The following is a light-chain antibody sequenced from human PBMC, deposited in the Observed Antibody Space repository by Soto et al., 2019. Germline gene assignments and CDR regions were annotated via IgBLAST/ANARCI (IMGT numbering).Light chain of an antibody. CDR1: RRDVGSYSL. J-gene: IGLJ1*01. Sequence: QSALTQPASVSGSPGQSITISCTGTRRDVGSYSLVSWYQQHPGKAPKLMIYEGSKRPSGVSNRFSGSKSGNTASLTISGLQAEDEADYYGCSYAGSSTSLYVFGTGTKLTVL. CDR3: CSYAGSSTSLYV. CDR2: EGS. V-gene: IGLV2-23*01.